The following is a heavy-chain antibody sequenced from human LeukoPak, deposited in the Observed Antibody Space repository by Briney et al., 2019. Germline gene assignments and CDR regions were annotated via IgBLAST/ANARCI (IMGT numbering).Heavy chain of an antibody. CDR1: GGSISSNY. CDR2: IYYSGST. CDR3: ATGGKVTSRAFDI. V-gene: IGHV4-59*08. Sequence: SETLSLTCTVSGGSISSNYWSWIRRPPGKGLEWIGYIYYSGSTNYNPSLKSRVTISVDTSKNQFSLKQSSVTAADTAVYYCATGGKVTSRAFDIWGQGTMVTVSS. D-gene: IGHD4-17*01. J-gene: IGHJ3*02.